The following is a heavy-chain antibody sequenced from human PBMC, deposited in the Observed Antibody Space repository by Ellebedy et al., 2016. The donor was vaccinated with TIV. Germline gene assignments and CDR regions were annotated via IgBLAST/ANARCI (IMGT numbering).Heavy chain of an antibody. Sequence: GESLKISCAVSGFTFGSHAMHWVRQAPGKGLEWVATISYTGGSQNYADSVKGRFTISRDNSKNTLYLQMNSLRVEDTAVYYCAGEVGSRQINSWGQGTQVTVSS. CDR3: AGEVGSRQINS. CDR1: GFTFGSHA. CDR2: ISYTGGSQ. J-gene: IGHJ4*02. V-gene: IGHV3-30-3*01. D-gene: IGHD1-26*01.